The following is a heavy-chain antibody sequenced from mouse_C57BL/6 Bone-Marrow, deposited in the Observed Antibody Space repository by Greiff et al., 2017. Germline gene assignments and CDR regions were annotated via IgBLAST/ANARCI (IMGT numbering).Heavy chain of an antibody. CDR3: ARHNKDYAMDY. J-gene: IGHJ4*01. CDR2: INRDGGST. CDR1: EYDFPSHD. V-gene: IGHV5-2*01. Sequence: EVKLLESGGGLVKPGASLKLSCESTEYDFPSHDMYWVRKTPEKRLELVAAINRDGGSTYYPDTMERRFILSRDNTKNTLYLQMSSLRSEDTALYCCARHNKDYAMDYWGQGTSVTVSS.